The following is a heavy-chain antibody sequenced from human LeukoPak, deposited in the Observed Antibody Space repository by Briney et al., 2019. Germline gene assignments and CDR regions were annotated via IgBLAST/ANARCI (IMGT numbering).Heavy chain of an antibody. V-gene: IGHV4-4*07. D-gene: IGHD3-10*01. Sequence: SEILSLTCTVSGGSISSYYWNCIRQPAGKGLEWIGRIYTSGSTNYTPSLKSRVTMSVDTSKNQFSLRLSSVTAADTAVYYCARDYYGSGSYWFDPWGQGTLVTVSS. CDR3: ARDYYGSGSYWFDP. J-gene: IGHJ5*02. CDR2: IYTSGST. CDR1: GGSISSYY.